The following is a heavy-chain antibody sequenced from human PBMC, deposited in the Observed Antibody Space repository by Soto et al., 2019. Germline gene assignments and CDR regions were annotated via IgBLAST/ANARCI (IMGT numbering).Heavy chain of an antibody. J-gene: IGHJ6*03. CDR2: IVVGSGNT. CDR1: GFTFTSSA. D-gene: IGHD2-2*01. CDR3: ARGYCSSTSCYDYYYYMDV. Sequence: SVKVSCKASGFTFTSSAMQWVRQARGQRLEWIGWIVVGSGNTNYAQKFQERVTMTRDISTSTAYMELSSLRSEDAAVYYCARGYCSSTSCYDYYYYMDVWGKGTTVTVSS. V-gene: IGHV1-58*02.